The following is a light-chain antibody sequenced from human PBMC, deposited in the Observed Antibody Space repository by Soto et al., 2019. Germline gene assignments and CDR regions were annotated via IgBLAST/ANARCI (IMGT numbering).Light chain of an antibody. V-gene: IGKV3-11*01. J-gene: IGKJ2*01. CDR2: DAS. CDR3: XXXXXXPPYT. Sequence: EIVLTQSPATLSLSPGERXTLSXXASQSVSSYLAWYQQKPGQAPRLLIYDASNRATGIPARFSGSGSGTDFTLTISSLEPEXXXXXXXXXXXXXPPYTFGQGTKLEIK. CDR1: QSVSSY.